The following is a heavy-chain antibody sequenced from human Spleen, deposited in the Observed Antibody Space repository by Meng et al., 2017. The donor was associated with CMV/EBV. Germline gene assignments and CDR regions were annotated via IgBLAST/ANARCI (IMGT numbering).Heavy chain of an antibody. CDR3: ARGYQLPDSERDGMDV. Sequence: ASVKVSCKASGYTFTAHYFHWVRQAPGQGLEWMGWIHPHRGDTNYAQQFQGRVTLTRDTSISTAYMELSRLRSDDTAVYYCARGYQLPDSERDGMDVWGQGTTVTVSS. CDR1: GYTFTAHY. CDR2: IHPHRGDT. J-gene: IGHJ6*02. V-gene: IGHV1-2*02. D-gene: IGHD2-2*01.